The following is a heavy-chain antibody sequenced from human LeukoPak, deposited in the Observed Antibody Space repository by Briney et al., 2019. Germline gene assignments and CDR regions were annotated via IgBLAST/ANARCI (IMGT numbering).Heavy chain of an antibody. Sequence: GGSLRLSCAASGFTFSDYYMSWIRQAPGQGLEWVSYISSSGSTIYYADSVKGRFTISRDNAKNSLYLQMNSLGPEDTAMYYCARERRDSSGKFPNDAFDIWGQGTMVTVSS. CDR2: ISSSGSTI. J-gene: IGHJ3*02. D-gene: IGHD6-19*01. V-gene: IGHV3-11*04. CDR1: GFTFSDYY. CDR3: ARERRDSSGKFPNDAFDI.